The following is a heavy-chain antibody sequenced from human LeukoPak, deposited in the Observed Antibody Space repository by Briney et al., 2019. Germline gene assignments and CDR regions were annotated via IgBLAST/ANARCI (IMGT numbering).Heavy chain of an antibody. Sequence: PGGSLRLSCAASGFTFSTYSGNWIRQAPGKGLGWVSSISDDSNYIFYADSVKGRFTISRDNAKNSLYLQMNSLTAEDSAVYYCASRRGSNRPFDYWGQGTLVTVSS. CDR3: ASRRGSNRPFDY. V-gene: IGHV3-21*01. CDR1: GFTFSTYS. D-gene: IGHD1-26*01. J-gene: IGHJ4*02. CDR2: ISDDSNYI.